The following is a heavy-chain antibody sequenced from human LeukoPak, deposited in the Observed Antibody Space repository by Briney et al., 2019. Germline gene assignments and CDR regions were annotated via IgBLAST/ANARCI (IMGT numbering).Heavy chain of an antibody. V-gene: IGHV3-30-3*01. CDR3: ARASGDVVVPAAMDY. J-gene: IGHJ4*02. CDR1: GFTFSSYA. CDR2: ISYDGSNK. D-gene: IGHD2-2*01. Sequence: GGSLRLSCAASGFTFSSYAMHWVRQAPGKGLEWVAVISYDGSNKYYADSVKGRFTISRDNAKNSLYLQMNSLRAEDTAVYYCARASGDVVVPAAMDYWGQGTLVTVSS.